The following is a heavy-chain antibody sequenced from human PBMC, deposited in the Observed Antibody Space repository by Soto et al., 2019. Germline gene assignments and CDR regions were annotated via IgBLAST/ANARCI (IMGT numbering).Heavy chain of an antibody. J-gene: IGHJ4*02. CDR3: ATMTTVTPYYFDY. CDR2: IYYSGST. CDR1: GGSISSYY. Sequence: SSETLSLTCTVSGGSISSYYWSWIRHPPGKGLEWIGYIYYSGSTNYNPSLKSRVTISVDTSKNQFSLKLSSVTAADTAVYYCATMTTVTPYYFDYWGQGTLVTVSS. D-gene: IGHD4-17*01. V-gene: IGHV4-59*01.